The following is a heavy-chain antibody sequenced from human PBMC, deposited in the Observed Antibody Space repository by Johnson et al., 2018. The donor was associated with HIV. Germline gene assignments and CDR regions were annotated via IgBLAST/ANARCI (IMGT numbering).Heavy chain of an antibody. CDR3: AKDSSSSGLEDAFDI. V-gene: IGHV3-9*01. Sequence: VHLVESGGGVVQPGGSLRLSCAASGFTLHDHAMHWVRQAPGQGLEWVSGISWNSGSIGHADSVKGRFTISRDNAKNSLYLQMNSLRAEDTALYYCAKDSSSSGLEDAFDIWGQGTMVTVSS. J-gene: IGHJ3*02. CDR2: ISWNSGSI. D-gene: IGHD6-6*01. CDR1: GFTLHDHA.